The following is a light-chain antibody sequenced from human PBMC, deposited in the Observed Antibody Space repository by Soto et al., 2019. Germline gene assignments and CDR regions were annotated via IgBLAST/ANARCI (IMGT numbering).Light chain of an antibody. J-gene: IGLJ2*01. Sequence: QHVLTQSPSASASLGASVKLTFTLSSGHSSYAIAWHQQQPEKGPRYLMKLNNDGSHSKGDGIPDRFSGSSSGAERYLTIASLQSEDEADYNCQTWGTGIVVFGGGTKLTVL. CDR3: QTWGTGIVV. CDR2: LNNDGSH. CDR1: SGHSSYA. V-gene: IGLV4-69*01.